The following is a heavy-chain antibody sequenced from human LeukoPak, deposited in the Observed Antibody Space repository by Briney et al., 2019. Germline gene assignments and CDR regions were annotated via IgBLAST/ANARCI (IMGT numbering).Heavy chain of an antibody. CDR1: GFTFSSYE. Sequence: GGSLRLSCAASGFTFSSYEMNWVRQAPGKGLEWVSYISSSGSTIYCADSVKGRFTISRDNAKNSLYLQMNSLRAEDTAVYYCARNQYYYDSSGYYSGGGFDYWGQGTLVTVSS. CDR2: ISSSGSTI. J-gene: IGHJ4*02. V-gene: IGHV3-48*03. D-gene: IGHD3-22*01. CDR3: ARNQYYYDSSGYYSGGGFDY.